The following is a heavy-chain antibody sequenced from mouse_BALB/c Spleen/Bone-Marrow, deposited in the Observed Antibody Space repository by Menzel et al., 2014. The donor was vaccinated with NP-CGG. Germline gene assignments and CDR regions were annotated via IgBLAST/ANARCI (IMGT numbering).Heavy chain of an antibody. V-gene: IGHV14-3*02. Sequence: VQLQQSGAELVKPGASVKLSCTASGLNIKDTYMHWVKQRPEQGLEWIGRIDPANGNTKYGPKFQGKATITADTSSNTAYLQLSSLTSEDTAVYYCAVYYYGSSSFAYWGQGTLVTVSA. J-gene: IGHJ3*01. CDR3: AVYYYGSSSFAY. CDR2: IDPANGNT. D-gene: IGHD1-1*01. CDR1: GLNIKDTY.